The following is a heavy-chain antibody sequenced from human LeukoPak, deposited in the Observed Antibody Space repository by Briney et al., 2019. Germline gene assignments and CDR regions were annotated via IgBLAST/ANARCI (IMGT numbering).Heavy chain of an antibody. V-gene: IGHV3-21*01. J-gene: IGHJ4*02. CDR1: GFTFSNYV. CDR2: ISGSSGSI. Sequence: GESLRLSCAASGFTFSNYVMNWVRQAPGKGLEWVSGISGSSGSIYHADSVKGRFTISRDNAKNSLYLQMNSLRAEDTAVYYCASGPIFGVVIGKYYFDYWGQGTLVTVSS. CDR3: ASGPIFGVVIGKYYFDY. D-gene: IGHD3-3*01.